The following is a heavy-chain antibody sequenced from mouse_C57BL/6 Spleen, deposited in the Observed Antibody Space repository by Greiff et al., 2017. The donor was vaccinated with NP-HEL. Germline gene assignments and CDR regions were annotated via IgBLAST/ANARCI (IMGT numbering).Heavy chain of an antibody. J-gene: IGHJ4*01. D-gene: IGHD1-1*01. CDR2: INPNNGGT. CDR1: GYTFTDYY. CDR3: ALYDYYAMDY. V-gene: IGHV1-26*01. Sequence: VQLQQSGPELVKPGASVKISCKASGYTFTDYYMNWVKQSHGKSLEWIGDINPNNGGTSYNQKFKGKATLTVDKSSSTAYMELRSLTSEDSAVYYCALYDYYAMDYWGQGTSVTVSS.